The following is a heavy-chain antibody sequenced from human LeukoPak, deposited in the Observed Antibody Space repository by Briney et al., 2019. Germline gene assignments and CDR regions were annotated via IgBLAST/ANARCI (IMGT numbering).Heavy chain of an antibody. J-gene: IGHJ4*02. CDR3: AKDMVNFWSGYYGNYFDY. Sequence: PGGSLRLSCAASGFTFDDYAMHWVRQAPGKGLEWVSGISWNSGSIGYADSVKGRFTISRDNAKNSLYLQMNSLRAEDTALYYCAKDMVNFWSGYYGNYFDYWGQGTLVTVSS. V-gene: IGHV3-9*01. CDR2: ISWNSGSI. CDR1: GFTFDDYA. D-gene: IGHD3-3*01.